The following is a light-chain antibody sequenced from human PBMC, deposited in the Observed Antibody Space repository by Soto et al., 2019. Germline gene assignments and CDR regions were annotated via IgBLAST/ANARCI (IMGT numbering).Light chain of an antibody. CDR1: NSDVGGYNY. J-gene: IGLJ3*02. CDR2: EVS. CDR3: SSYTSISTWV. Sequence: QSALTQPASVSGSPGQSITLSCTGTNSDVGGYNYVSWYQQHPGKAPKLMIYEVSNRPSGVSNRFSGSKSGNTASLTISGLQAEDEADYYCSSYTSISTWVFGGGTKVTVL. V-gene: IGLV2-14*01.